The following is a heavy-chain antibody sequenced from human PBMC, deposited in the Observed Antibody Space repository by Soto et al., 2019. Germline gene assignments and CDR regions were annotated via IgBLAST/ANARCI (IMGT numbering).Heavy chain of an antibody. CDR3: ERARGNVDV. CDR2: IYYSGST. V-gene: IGHV4-31*03. Sequence: SETLSLTCTVSGGSISKRGYYWSWIRQHPGKGLEWIGYIYYSGSTYYNPSLKSRVTISVDTYKSQFSLKLSSVTAADTDVYYCERARGNVDVWGQGTKVTVSS. J-gene: IGHJ6*02. D-gene: IGHD3-10*01. CDR1: GGSISKRGYY.